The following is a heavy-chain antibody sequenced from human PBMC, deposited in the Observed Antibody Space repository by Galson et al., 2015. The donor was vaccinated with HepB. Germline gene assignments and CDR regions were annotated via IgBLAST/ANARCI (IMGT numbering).Heavy chain of an antibody. CDR3: ARATHVDIVATGLGY. J-gene: IGHJ4*02. V-gene: IGHV1-69*13. CDR2: IIPIFGIA. Sequence: SVKVSCKASGGTFSSYAISWVRQAPGQGLEWMGGIIPIFGIANYAQKFQGRVTITADESTSTAYMELSSLRSEDTAVYYCARATHVDIVATGLGYWGQGTLVTVSS. CDR1: GGTFSSYA. D-gene: IGHD5-12*01.